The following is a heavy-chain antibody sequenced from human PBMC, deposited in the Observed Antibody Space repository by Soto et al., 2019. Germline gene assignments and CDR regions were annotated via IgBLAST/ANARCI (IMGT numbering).Heavy chain of an antibody. CDR2: INPTGGSS. D-gene: IGHD5-18*01. V-gene: IGHV1-46*03. CDR1: GYTFTSYY. J-gene: IGHJ6*02. Sequence: QVQLVQSGAEVMKPGASLKVSCKAYGYTFTSYYMHWVRQATGQALAWMGIINPTGGSSSYAQKFQGRVTMSRDTSTSTVYMELSSLRSEDTAMYYCATWIRYDLSYGMDVWGQGTTVTVSS. CDR3: ATWIRYDLSYGMDV.